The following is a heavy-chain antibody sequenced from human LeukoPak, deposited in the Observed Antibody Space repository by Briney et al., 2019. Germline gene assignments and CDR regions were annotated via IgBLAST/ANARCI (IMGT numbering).Heavy chain of an antibody. J-gene: IGHJ5*02. V-gene: IGHV4-31*03. CDR3: ASYRAGDINWFDP. D-gene: IGHD2-21*01. CDR2: IYYNGTT. CDR1: GGSITTGGYS. Sequence: PSETLSLTCTVSGGSITTGGYSWSWLRQFPGKGLEWIGYIYYNGTTQYNPSLKRRVGISADTSENQFSLWLRSVIAADTAIYYCASYRAGDINWFDPWGLGILVTVSS.